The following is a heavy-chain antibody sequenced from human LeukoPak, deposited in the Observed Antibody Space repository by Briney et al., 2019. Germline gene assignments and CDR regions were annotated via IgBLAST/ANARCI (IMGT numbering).Heavy chain of an antibody. V-gene: IGHV3-11*05. CDR2: ITSSSSYT. CDR1: GFTFSDYY. CDR3: AKGGTLWSPGTWFDP. Sequence: GGSLRLSCAASGFTFSDYYMSWIRQAPGKGLEGVSYITSSSSYTNYADSVKGRFTISRDNSKNTLYLQMNSLRAEDTAVYYCAKGGTLWSPGTWFDPWGQGTLVTVSS. J-gene: IGHJ5*02. D-gene: IGHD3-10*01.